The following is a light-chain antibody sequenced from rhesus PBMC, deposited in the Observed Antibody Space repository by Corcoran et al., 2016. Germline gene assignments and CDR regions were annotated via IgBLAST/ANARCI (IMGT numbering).Light chain of an antibody. V-gene: IGKV1S14*01. CDR1: QGIRNY. CDR2: YAT. Sequence: DIQMTQSPSSLSASVGDTVTITCRTSQGIRNYLAWYQQKPGKPPKPLIYYATYLTRGVPSRFSGSGSGTAFSLTISSLPPEYCAIYYCQQFESYPFTFGGGTKVVIK. CDR3: QQFESYPFT. J-gene: IGKJ4*01.